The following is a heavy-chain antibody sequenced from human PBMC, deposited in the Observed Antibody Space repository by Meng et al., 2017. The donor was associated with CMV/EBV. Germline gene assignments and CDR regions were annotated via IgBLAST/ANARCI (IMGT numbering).Heavy chain of an antibody. J-gene: IGHJ4*02. D-gene: IGHD6-6*01. CDR1: GFTFDGYG. CDR2: INWNGGST. V-gene: IGHV3-20*04. CDR3: ARALLLYSSSSPGY. Sequence: GESLKISCAASGFTFDGYGMSWVRQAPGKGLEWVSGINWNGGSTGYADSVKGRFTISRDNAKNSLYLQMNSLRAEDTAVYYCARALLLYSSSSPGYWGQGTLVTVSS.